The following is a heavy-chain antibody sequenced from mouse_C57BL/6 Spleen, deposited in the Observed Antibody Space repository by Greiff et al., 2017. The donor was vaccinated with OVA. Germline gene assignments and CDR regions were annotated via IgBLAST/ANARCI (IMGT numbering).Heavy chain of an antibody. Sequence: VQLKQSGAELVRPGASVTLSCKASGYTFTDYELHWVKQTPVHGLEWIGAIDPETGGTAYNQKFKGKAILTADKSSSTAYMELRSLTSEDSAVYCCTRNRDKNWYFDVWGTGTTVTVSS. V-gene: IGHV1-15*01. CDR3: TRNRDKNWYFDV. J-gene: IGHJ1*03. CDR2: IDPETGGT. CDR1: GYTFTDYE.